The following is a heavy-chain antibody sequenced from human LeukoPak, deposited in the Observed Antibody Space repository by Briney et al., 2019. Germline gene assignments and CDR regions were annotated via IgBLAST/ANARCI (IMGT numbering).Heavy chain of an antibody. CDR3: ARGARGTVTTERPNWFDP. Sequence: ASVKVSCKASGSTFSSYAISWVRQAPGQGLEWMGWINPNSGGTNYAQKFQGRVTMTRDTSISTAYMELSRLRSDDTAVYYCARGARGTVTTERPNWFDPWGQGTLVTVSS. CDR2: INPNSGGT. D-gene: IGHD4-17*01. CDR1: GSTFSSYA. V-gene: IGHV1-2*02. J-gene: IGHJ5*02.